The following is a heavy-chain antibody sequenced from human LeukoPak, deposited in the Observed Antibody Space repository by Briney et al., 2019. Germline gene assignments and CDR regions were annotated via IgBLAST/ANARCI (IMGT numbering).Heavy chain of an antibody. CDR1: GYTFTSDD. D-gene: IGHD3-22*01. V-gene: IGHV1-8*01. Sequence: EASVKVSCKASGYTFTSDDINWVRQATGQGLEWMGWMNPNSGNTGYVQKFQGRVTMTRNTSTSTAYMELSSLRFEDTAVYYCASGHYDSSGYSPLLTWGQGTLVTVSS. CDR2: MNPNSGNT. J-gene: IGHJ5*02. CDR3: ASGHYDSSGYSPLLT.